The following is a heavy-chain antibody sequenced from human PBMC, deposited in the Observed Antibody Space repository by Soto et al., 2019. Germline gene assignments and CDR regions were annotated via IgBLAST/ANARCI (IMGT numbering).Heavy chain of an antibody. V-gene: IGHV2-5*02. D-gene: IGHD6-19*01. Sequence: QITLKESGPTLVKPTQTLTLTCTFSGFSLSTSGVGVGWIRQPPGKALEWLALIYWDDDKRYIPSLKSRLTITKDTSKNQVVLTMTNMDPVDTATYYCAHRGGSSSGWSGFFDYWGQGTLVTVSS. CDR2: IYWDDDK. CDR3: AHRGGSSSGWSGFFDY. CDR1: GFSLSTSGVG. J-gene: IGHJ4*02.